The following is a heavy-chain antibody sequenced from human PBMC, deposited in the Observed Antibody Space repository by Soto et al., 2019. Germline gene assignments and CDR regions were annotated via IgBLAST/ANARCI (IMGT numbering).Heavy chain of an antibody. CDR2: INHSGST. CDR3: ARGIVVVPAAYYYYGMDV. V-gene: IGHV4-34*01. J-gene: IGHJ6*02. Sequence: PSETLSRTCAVYGGSFRGYYWSWIRQPPGKGLEWIGEINHSGSTNYNPSLKSRVTISVDTSKNQFSLKLSSVTAADTAVAYCARGIVVVPAAYYYYGMDVWGQGTTVTVSS. D-gene: IGHD2-2*01. CDR1: GGSFRGYY.